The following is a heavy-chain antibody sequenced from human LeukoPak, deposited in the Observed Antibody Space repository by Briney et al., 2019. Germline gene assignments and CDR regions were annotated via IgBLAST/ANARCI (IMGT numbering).Heavy chain of an antibody. Sequence: SETLSPTCTVSGGSISSYYWSWIRQPAGKGLEWIGRIYTSGSTNYNPSLKSRVTMSVDTSKNQFSLKLSSVTAADTAVYYCARDTAAGRAGNWFDPWGQGTLVTVSS. CDR1: GGSISSYY. CDR2: IYTSGST. D-gene: IGHD6-13*01. J-gene: IGHJ5*02. V-gene: IGHV4-4*07. CDR3: ARDTAAGRAGNWFDP.